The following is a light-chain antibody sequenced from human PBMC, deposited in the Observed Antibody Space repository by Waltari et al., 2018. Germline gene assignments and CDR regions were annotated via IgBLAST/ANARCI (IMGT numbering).Light chain of an antibody. CDR3: SSHTSTVPHV. CDR2: EVS. J-gene: IGLJ1*01. V-gene: IGLV2-14*01. CDR1: SNDVGGYGY. Sequence: QSALTQPASVSGSPGQSVSISCTGTSNDVGGYGYVSWYQQFPGKAPKLMIYEVSYRPSGVSSRFSGSKSGNTASLTISGLQAEDEAVYYCSSHTSTVPHVFGTGTKVTV.